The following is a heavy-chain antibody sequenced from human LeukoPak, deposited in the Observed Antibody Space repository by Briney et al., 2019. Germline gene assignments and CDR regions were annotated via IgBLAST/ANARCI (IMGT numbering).Heavy chain of an antibody. CDR3: AKAMVRGATPDY. J-gene: IGHJ4*02. V-gene: IGHV3-11*01. CDR1: GFTSSDYY. CDR2: ISSSGSTI. Sequence: GGSLRLSCAASGFTSSDYYMSWIRQAPGKGLEWVSYISSSGSTIYYADSVKGRFTISRDNAKNSLYLQMNSLRAEDTAVYYCAKAMVRGATPDYWGQGTLVTVSS. D-gene: IGHD3-10*01.